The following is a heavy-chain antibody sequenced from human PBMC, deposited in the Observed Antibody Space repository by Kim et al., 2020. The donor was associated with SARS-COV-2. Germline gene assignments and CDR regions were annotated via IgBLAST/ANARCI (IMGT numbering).Heavy chain of an antibody. CDR2: ISYDGSNK. J-gene: IGHJ4*02. CDR3: AREGKIGYCSGGSCYSGFLDY. Sequence: GGSLRLSCAASGFTFSSYGMHWVRQAPGKGLEWVAVISYDGSNKYYADSVKGRFTISRDNSKNTLYLQMNSLRAEDTAVYYCAREGKIGYCSGGSCYSGFLDYWGQGTLVTVSS. D-gene: IGHD2-15*01. CDR1: GFTFSSYG. V-gene: IGHV3-33*05.